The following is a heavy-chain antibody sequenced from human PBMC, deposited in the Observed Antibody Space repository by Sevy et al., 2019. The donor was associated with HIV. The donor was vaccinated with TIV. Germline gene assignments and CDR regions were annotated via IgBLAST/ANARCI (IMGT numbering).Heavy chain of an antibody. J-gene: IGHJ4*02. Sequence: SETLSLTCSVSGGSISSYFWTWVRQSPGKGLEWIGNIYFTGNTYYSPPLKSRVTLSLDTSKSQFSLTLKSVTAADTAIYFCARDSTTRPRVLDYWGQGTLVTVSS. CDR1: GGSISSYF. CDR3: ARDSTTRPRVLDY. CDR2: IYFTGNT. V-gene: IGHV4-59*01. D-gene: IGHD1-1*01.